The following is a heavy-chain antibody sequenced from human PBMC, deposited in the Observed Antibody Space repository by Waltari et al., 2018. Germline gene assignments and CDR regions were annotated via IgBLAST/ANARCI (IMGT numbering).Heavy chain of an antibody. CDR2: IYHSGST. V-gene: IGHV4-38-2*02. CDR1: GYSISSGYS. D-gene: IGHD1-26*01. CDR3: ARVPRGSYLYPFDY. J-gene: IGHJ4*02. Sequence: QVQLQESGPGLVKPSEPLSLTCTVSGYSISSGYSWGWIRQPPGKGLEWIGSIYHSGSTYYNPSLKSRVTISVDTSKNQFSLKLSSVIAADTAVYYCARVPRGSYLYPFDYWGQGTLVTVSS.